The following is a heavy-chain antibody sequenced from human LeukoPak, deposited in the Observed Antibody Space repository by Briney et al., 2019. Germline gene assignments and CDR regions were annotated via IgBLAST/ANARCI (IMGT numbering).Heavy chain of an antibody. V-gene: IGHV1-8*01. J-gene: IGHJ4*02. D-gene: IGHD6-19*01. CDR3: ARSVAVAGTRDY. CDR1: GYTFTSYD. CDR2: MNPNSGNT. Sequence: ASVKVSCKASGYTFTSYDINWVRQATGQGLEWMGWMNPNSGNTGYAQKFQGRVTMTRNTSISTAYMELSSLRSEDTAVCYCARSVAVAGTRDYWGQGTLVTVSS.